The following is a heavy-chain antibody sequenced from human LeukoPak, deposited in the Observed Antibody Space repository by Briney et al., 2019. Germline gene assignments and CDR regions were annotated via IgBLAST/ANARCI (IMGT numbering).Heavy chain of an antibody. J-gene: IGHJ4*02. CDR3: ARENRVGLAKLIDY. CDR1: GFTFTGYY. CDR2: ISAYNGNT. V-gene: IGHV1-18*04. Sequence: GASVKVSCKASGFTFTGYYMHWVRQAPGQGLEWMGWISAYNGNTNYAQKLQGRVTMTTDTSTSTAYMELRSLRSDDTAVYYCARENRVGLAKLIDYWGQGTLVTVSS. D-gene: IGHD1-26*01.